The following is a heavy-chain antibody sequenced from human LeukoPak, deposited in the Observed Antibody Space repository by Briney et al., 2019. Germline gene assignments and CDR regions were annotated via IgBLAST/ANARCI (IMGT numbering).Heavy chain of an antibody. CDR1: GGSISSYY. CDR3: ATYTYYYDSSGYNSAFDI. Sequence: SETLSLTCSVSGGSISSYYWSWIRQPPGKGLEWIGYIYYSGNTNYNPSLKSRVTISADTSKNQFSLKLSSVTAADTAVYYCATYTYYYDSSGYNSAFDIWGQGTMVTVSS. J-gene: IGHJ3*02. D-gene: IGHD3-22*01. V-gene: IGHV4-59*12. CDR2: IYYSGNT.